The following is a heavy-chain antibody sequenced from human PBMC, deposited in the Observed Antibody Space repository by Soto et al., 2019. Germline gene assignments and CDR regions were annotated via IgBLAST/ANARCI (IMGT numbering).Heavy chain of an antibody. Sequence: GASVKVSCKASGYTFTSYGISWVRQAPGQGLEWMGWISAYNGNTNYAQKLQGRVTMTTDTSTSTAYMELRSLRSDDTAVYYCAREIETLGYCISTSCYRHYGMDVWGQGTTVTSP. V-gene: IGHV1-18*01. CDR2: ISAYNGNT. CDR1: GYTFTSYG. J-gene: IGHJ6*02. D-gene: IGHD2-2*01. CDR3: AREIETLGYCISTSCYRHYGMDV.